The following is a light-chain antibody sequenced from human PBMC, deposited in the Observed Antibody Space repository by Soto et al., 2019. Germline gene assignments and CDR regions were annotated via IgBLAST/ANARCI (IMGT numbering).Light chain of an antibody. Sequence: QSVLTQPPSVSGAPGQRVTISCTGTSSDVGTRNFVSWYQQHPGKAPKLMIYQVTNRPSGVSNRFSGSKSGNTASLTISGLQAEDEADYYCSSYTDSTNYVFGTGTKVTVL. J-gene: IGLJ1*01. CDR2: QVT. V-gene: IGLV2-14*01. CDR3: SSYTDSTNYV. CDR1: SSDVGTRNF.